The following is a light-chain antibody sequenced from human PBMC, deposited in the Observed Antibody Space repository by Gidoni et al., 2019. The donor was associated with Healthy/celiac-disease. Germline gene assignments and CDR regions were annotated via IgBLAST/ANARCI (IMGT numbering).Light chain of an antibody. CDR1: QSVSSSY. CDR2: GAS. V-gene: IGKV3-20*01. CDR3: QEYGSSPWT. J-gene: IGKJ1*01. Sequence: EIVLTQSPGTLSLSPGERATLSCRASQSVSSSYLAWYQQKPGQAPRLLLYGASSVSGTDFTLPIRRLEPEDFAVYYCQEYGSSPWTFGQGTKVEIK.